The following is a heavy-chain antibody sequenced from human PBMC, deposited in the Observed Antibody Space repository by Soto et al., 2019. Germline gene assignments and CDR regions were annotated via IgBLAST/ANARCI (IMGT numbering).Heavy chain of an antibody. CDR3: ATRYVSGYRAFDY. V-gene: IGHV1-69*04. CDR1: GDTFSFYS. D-gene: IGHD3-10*01. J-gene: IGHJ4*02. Sequence: QVQLVQSGAEVKRPGSSVKVSCKASGDTFSFYSINWVRQAPGLGLEWMGRVNPILSMSNYAQRFQGRVTMTADKSTSTAYMELSGLRSEDTAMYYCATRYVSGYRAFDYWGQGALVTVSS. CDR2: VNPILSMS.